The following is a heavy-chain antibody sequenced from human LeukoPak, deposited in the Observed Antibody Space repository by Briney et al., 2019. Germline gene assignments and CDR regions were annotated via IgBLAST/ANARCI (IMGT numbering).Heavy chain of an antibody. Sequence: ASVKVSCKASGYTFTGYYMHWVRQAPGQGLEWMGWINPNSGGTNYAQKFQGRVTMTRDTSISTAYMELSRLRSDDTAVYYCALSTPSYYYYYYMDVWGKGTTVTISS. CDR1: GYTFTGYY. V-gene: IGHV1-2*02. J-gene: IGHJ6*03. CDR3: ALSTPSYYYYYYMDV. D-gene: IGHD2/OR15-2a*01. CDR2: INPNSGGT.